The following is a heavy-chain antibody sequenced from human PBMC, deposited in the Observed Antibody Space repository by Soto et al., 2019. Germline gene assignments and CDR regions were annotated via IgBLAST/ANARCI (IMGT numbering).Heavy chain of an antibody. CDR3: AKALYYYDSGGENWFDP. CDR2: ISYDGSNK. D-gene: IGHD3-10*01. V-gene: IGHV3-30*18. J-gene: IGHJ5*02. Sequence: GGSLRLSCAASGFTFSSYGMHWVRQAPGKGLEWVAVISYDGSNKYYADSVKGRFTISRDNSKNTLYLQMNSLRAEDTAVYYCAKALYYYDSGGENWFDPWGQGTLVTVSS. CDR1: GFTFSSYG.